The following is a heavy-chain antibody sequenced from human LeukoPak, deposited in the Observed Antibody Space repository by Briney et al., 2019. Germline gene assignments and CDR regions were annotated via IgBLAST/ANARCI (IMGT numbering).Heavy chain of an antibody. Sequence: GGPLRLSCAASGFTLSNYAMTWVRQAPGKGLEWVSSISGGGDNTYYAESVKGRFTISRDNSKSTLYLQMNSLRAEDTAVYYCTNCATSGGWCYFDYWGQGTLLTVSS. CDR2: ISGGGDNT. CDR1: GFTLSNYA. V-gene: IGHV3-23*01. CDR3: TNCATSGGWCYFDY. J-gene: IGHJ4*02. D-gene: IGHD2-15*01.